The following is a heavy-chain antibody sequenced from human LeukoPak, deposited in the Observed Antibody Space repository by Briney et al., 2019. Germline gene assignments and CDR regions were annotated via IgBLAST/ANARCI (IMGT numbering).Heavy chain of an antibody. Sequence: GGSLRLSCAASGFTFSSYGMHWVRQAPGKGLEWVAVISYDGSNKYYADSVKGRFTISRDNAKNSLYLQMNSLRAEDTALYYCARGYGSGSYHYWGQGTLVTVSS. CDR3: ARGYGSGSYHY. CDR1: GFTFSSYG. CDR2: ISYDGSNK. V-gene: IGHV3-30*03. J-gene: IGHJ4*02. D-gene: IGHD3-10*01.